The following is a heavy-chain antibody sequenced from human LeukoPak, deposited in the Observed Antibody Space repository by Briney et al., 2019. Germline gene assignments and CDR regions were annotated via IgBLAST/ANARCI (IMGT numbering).Heavy chain of an antibody. J-gene: IGHJ4*02. Sequence: GGSLRLSCAASGFIVNNKYMTWVRQAPGKGLEWVSLIYNDGRTYYADSVKGRFTISRDNAKNSLYLQMNSLRAEDTAVYYCARAGIDLDYWGQGTLVTVSS. CDR3: ARAGIDLDY. CDR2: IYNDGRT. D-gene: IGHD6-13*01. CDR1: GFIVNNKY. V-gene: IGHV3-53*01.